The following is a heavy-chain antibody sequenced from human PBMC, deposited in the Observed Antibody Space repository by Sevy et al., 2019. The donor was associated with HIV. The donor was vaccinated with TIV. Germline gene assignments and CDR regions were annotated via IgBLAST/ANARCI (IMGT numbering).Heavy chain of an antibody. Sequence: SETLSLTCTVSGGSVSSGSYYWTWIRQPPGKGLEWIGYISYIGSTNYNPSLKSRVTISVDTSKNQLSLRLSSVPAADTAVYYCVRDRIAAAGGYFDYWGQGTLVTVSS. J-gene: IGHJ4*02. CDR3: VRDRIAAAGGYFDY. CDR1: GGSVSSGSYY. D-gene: IGHD6-13*01. CDR2: ISYIGST. V-gene: IGHV4-61*01.